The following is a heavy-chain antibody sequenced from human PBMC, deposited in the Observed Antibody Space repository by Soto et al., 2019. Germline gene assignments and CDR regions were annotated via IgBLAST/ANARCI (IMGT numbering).Heavy chain of an antibody. Sequence: QVQLVQSGAEVKKPESSVKVSCKAPGGTFSTYAISWVRQAPGQGLEWMGGIIPMFGTANYAQRFQDRVTINADEPTNTVYMELSSLRSEDTAVYFCASGIQLWLRRINNGYSGWGQGTLVTVSS. D-gene: IGHD5-18*01. CDR3: ASGIQLWLRRINNGYSG. CDR2: IIPMFGTA. V-gene: IGHV1-69*12. CDR1: GGTFSTYA. J-gene: IGHJ4*02.